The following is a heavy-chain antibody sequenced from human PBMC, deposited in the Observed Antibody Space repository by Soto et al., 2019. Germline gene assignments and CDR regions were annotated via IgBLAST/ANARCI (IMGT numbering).Heavy chain of an antibody. V-gene: IGHV1-8*02. J-gene: IGHJ6*02. CDR3: AGAYYDFWSGYPNAYYYYYYGMDV. Sequence: ASVKVSCKASGYTFTSYAIHWVRQAPGQRLEWMGWINPNSGNTGYAQKFQGRVTMTRNTSISTAYMELSILRSEDTAVYYCAGAYYDFWSGYPNAYYYYYYGMDVWGQGTTVTVSS. CDR1: GYTFTSYA. CDR2: INPNSGNT. D-gene: IGHD3-3*01.